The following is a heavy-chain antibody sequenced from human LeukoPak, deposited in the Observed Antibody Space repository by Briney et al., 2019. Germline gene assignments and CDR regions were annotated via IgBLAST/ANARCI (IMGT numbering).Heavy chain of an antibody. CDR3: ARGITMVRGGEDY. CDR2: ISSSGSTI. J-gene: IGHJ4*02. CDR1: GFTFSSYE. V-gene: IGHV3-48*03. D-gene: IGHD3-10*01. Sequence: GGSLRLSCAASGFTFSSYEMNWVRQAPGKGLEWVSYISSSGSTIYYADSVKGRFTISRDNAKNSLYLQMNSLRAEDTAVYYCARGITMVRGGEDYWGQGTLVTVSS.